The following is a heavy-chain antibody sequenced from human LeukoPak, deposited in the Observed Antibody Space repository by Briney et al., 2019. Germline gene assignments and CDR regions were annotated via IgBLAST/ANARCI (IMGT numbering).Heavy chain of an antibody. J-gene: IGHJ4*02. CDR2: IYADGNT. Sequence: GGSLRLSCAASGFIANTNYMTWVRQAPGRGLEWVSFIYADGNTYYADSVKGRFTISRDISKNAVYLQMNSLRAEDTAVYYCARDSYGDANFDSWGQGTLVTVSS. D-gene: IGHD4-17*01. CDR3: ARDSYGDANFDS. V-gene: IGHV3-53*01. CDR1: GFIANTNY.